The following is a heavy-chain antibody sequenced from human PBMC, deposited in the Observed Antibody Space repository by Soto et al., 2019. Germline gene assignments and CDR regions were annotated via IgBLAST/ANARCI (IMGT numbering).Heavy chain of an antibody. CDR3: ARDTWFYDFWSGYHDY. D-gene: IGHD3-3*01. J-gene: IGHJ4*02. Sequence: GSLRLSCAASGFTFSSYGMHWVRQAPGKGLEWVSVIYSGGSTYYADSVKGRFTISRDNSKNTLYLQMNSLRAEDTAVYYCARDTWFYDFWSGYHDYWGQGTLVTVSS. V-gene: IGHV3-NL1*01. CDR2: IYSGGST. CDR1: GFTFSSYG.